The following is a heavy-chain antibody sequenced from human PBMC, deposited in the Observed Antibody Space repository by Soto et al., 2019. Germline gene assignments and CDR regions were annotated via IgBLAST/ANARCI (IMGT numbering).Heavy chain of an antibody. J-gene: IGHJ6*02. Sequence: SETLSLTCTVSGGSISSYYWSWIRQPPGKGLEWIGYIYYSGSTNYNPSLKSRVTISVDTSKNQFSLKLSSVTAADTAVYYCARRQGVAAVGYYYGMDVWGQGTTVTVSS. D-gene: IGHD2-15*01. V-gene: IGHV4-59*08. CDR1: GGSISSYY. CDR3: ARRQGVAAVGYYYGMDV. CDR2: IYYSGST.